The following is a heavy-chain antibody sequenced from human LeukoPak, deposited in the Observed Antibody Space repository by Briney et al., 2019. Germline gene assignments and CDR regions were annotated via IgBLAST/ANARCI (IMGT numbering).Heavy chain of an antibody. Sequence: ASVKVSCKASGYTFTSYGISWVRQAPGQGLEWMGWIGAYNGNTNYAQKLQGRVTMTTDTSTGTAYMELRSLRSDDTAVYYCARARYPMREIEFDYWGQGTLVTVSS. D-gene: IGHD1-1*01. CDR2: IGAYNGNT. CDR3: ARARYPMREIEFDY. J-gene: IGHJ4*02. V-gene: IGHV1-18*01. CDR1: GYTFTSYG.